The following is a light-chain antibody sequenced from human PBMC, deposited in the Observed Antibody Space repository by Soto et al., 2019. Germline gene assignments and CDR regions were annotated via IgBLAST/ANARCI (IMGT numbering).Light chain of an antibody. Sequence: SYALTQPPSVSVAPGQTARITCGGEKIGSKIVHWYRQRPGQAPVAVVFDARDRPSGIPDRISASRSGDTATLTISRVDAGDEADYYCQVWASTDEFFVFGSGTKVTVL. CDR1: KIGSKI. V-gene: IGLV3-21*02. J-gene: IGLJ1*01. CDR2: DAR. CDR3: QVWASTDEFFV.